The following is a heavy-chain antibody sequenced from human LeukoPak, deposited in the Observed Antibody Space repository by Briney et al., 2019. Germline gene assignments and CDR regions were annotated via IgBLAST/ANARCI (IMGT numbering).Heavy chain of an antibody. CDR1: GFTFSSYA. V-gene: IGHV3-30-3*01. Sequence: PGRSLRLSCAASGFTFSSYAMHWVRQAPGKGLEWVAVISYDGSNKYYADSVKGRFTISRDNSKNTLYLQMNSLRAEDTAVYYCARGLGETGYYWGQGTLVTVSS. D-gene: IGHD3-16*01. J-gene: IGHJ4*02. CDR2: ISYDGSNK. CDR3: ARGLGETGYY.